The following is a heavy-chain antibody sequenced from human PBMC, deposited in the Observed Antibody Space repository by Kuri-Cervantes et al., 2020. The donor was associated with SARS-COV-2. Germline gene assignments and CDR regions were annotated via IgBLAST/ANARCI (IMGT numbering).Heavy chain of an antibody. CDR1: GYSISSGYY. V-gene: IGHV4-38-2*01. D-gene: IGHD3-3*01. Sequence: LRLSCAVSGYSISSGYYWGWIRQSPGKGLEWIGSMYHSGSTTYNPFLMSRVTISVDTSKNQFSLMLTSVTAADTAVYYCVRIPPGHITVFGVVIPAAFDVWGQGTMVTVSS. J-gene: IGHJ3*01. CDR2: MYHSGST. CDR3: VRIPPGHITVFGVVIPAAFDV.